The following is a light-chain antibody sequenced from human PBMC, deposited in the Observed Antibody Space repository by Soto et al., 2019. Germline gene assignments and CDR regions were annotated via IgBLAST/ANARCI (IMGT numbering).Light chain of an antibody. V-gene: IGLV1-40*01. CDR3: QSYDSSLSASHVV. CDR2: GNS. Sequence: QSVLTQPHSVSGAPGQRVTISCTGSSSNIGAGYDVHWYQQLPGTAPKLLIYGNSNRPSGVPDRFSGSKSGTSASLAITGLQAEDEADYYCQSYDSSLSASHVVFGGGTKLTVL. CDR1: SSNIGAGYD. J-gene: IGLJ2*01.